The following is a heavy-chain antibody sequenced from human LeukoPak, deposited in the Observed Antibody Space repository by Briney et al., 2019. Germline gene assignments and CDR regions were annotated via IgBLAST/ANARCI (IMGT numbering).Heavy chain of an antibody. CDR1: GYTFTSYY. V-gene: IGHV1-46*01. D-gene: IGHD3-16*01. CDR3: ARENPTGGCYFDY. CDR2: INPSGGST. Sequence: GASVKVSCKASGYTFTSYYMHWVRQAPGQGLEWMGIINPSGGSTNYAQKFQGRVTITTDESTSTAYMELSSLRSEDTAVYYCARENPTGGCYFDYWGQGTLVIVSS. J-gene: IGHJ4*02.